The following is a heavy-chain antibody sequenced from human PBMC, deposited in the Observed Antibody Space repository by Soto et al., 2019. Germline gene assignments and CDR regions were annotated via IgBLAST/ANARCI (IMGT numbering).Heavy chain of an antibody. V-gene: IGHV3-33*01. J-gene: IGHJ6*02. CDR3: ASDLANYDILTGPSLPRYYYYYGMDV. CDR2: IWYDGSNK. Sequence: QVQLVESGGGVVQPGRSLRLSCAASGFTFSSYGMHWVRQAPRKGLEWVAVIWYDGSNKYYADSVKGRFTISRDNSKNTLYLQMNSLRAEDTAVYYCASDLANYDILTGPSLPRYYYYYGMDVWGQGTTVTVSS. CDR1: GFTFSSYG. D-gene: IGHD3-9*01.